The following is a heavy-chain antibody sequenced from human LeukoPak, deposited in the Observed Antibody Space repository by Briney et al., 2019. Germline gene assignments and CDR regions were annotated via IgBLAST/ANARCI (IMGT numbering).Heavy chain of an antibody. V-gene: IGHV4-34*01. CDR2: INHSGST. J-gene: IGHJ5*02. Sequence: SETLSLTCAVYGGSFSGYYWRWIRQPPGKGLEWIGEINHSGSTNYNPSLKSRVTISVDTSKNQFSLKLSSVTAADTAVYYCARGGGYSSGWYGGVGFDPWGQGTLVTVSS. D-gene: IGHD6-19*01. CDR1: GGSFSGYY. CDR3: ARGGGYSSGWYGGVGFDP.